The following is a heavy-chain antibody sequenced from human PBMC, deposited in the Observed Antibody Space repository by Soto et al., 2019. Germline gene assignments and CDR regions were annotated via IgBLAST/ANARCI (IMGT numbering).Heavy chain of an antibody. CDR2: IYNSGST. V-gene: IGHV4-61*01. Sequence: QVQLQESGPGLVKPSETLSLTCTVSGGSVSRGSYYWSWIRQPPGKGLEWIGYIYNSGSTNYNPSLKSRVTISVDTSKNQFSLQLSFVTAADTAVYYCARDTHYYDSSGYDSYYYYGMDAWGQGTTVTVSS. CDR3: ARDTHYYDSSGYDSYYYYGMDA. CDR1: GGSVSRGSYY. J-gene: IGHJ6*02. D-gene: IGHD3-22*01.